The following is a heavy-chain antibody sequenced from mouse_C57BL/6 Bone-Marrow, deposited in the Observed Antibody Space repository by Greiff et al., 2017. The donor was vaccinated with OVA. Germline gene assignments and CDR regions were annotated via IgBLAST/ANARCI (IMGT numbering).Heavy chain of an antibody. Sequence: VKLVESGPELVKPGASVKISCKASGYAFSSSWMNWVKQRPGKGLEWIGRIYPGDGDTNYNGKFKGKATLTADKSSSTAYMQLSSLTSEDSAVYFCARRAGLYYAMDYWGQGTSVTVSS. CDR1: GYAFSSSW. CDR3: ARRAGLYYAMDY. D-gene: IGHD3-1*01. CDR2: IYPGDGDT. J-gene: IGHJ4*01. V-gene: IGHV1-82*01.